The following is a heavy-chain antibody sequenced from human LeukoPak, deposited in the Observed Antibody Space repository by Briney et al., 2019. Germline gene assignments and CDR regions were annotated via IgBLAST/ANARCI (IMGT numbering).Heavy chain of an antibody. J-gene: IGHJ4*02. CDR2: IKQDGSEK. CDR3: ARDNDYVWGSYRYLDY. CDR1: GFTFSNYW. Sequence: GGSLRLSCVASGFTFSNYWMHWVRQVPGKGLEWVANIKQDGSEKYYVDSVKGRFTISRDNAKNSLYLQMNSLRAEDTAVYYCARDNDYVWGSYRYLDYWGQGTLVTVSS. V-gene: IGHV3-7*01. D-gene: IGHD3-16*02.